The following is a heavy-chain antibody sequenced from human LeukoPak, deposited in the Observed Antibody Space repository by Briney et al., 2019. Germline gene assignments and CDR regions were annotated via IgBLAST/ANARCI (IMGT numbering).Heavy chain of an antibody. J-gene: IGHJ4*02. V-gene: IGHV1-2*06. CDR1: GYTFTDYY. Sequence: ASVKVSCKTSGYTFTDYYIHWVRQAPGQGLEWMGQLNPHTGGANYLQKFQGRVSMTRDTSINTAYIEVSRLTSDDTAVYYCARVTWKTVIAAPDYWGQGTLVTVSS. CDR2: LNPHTGGA. CDR3: ARVTWKTVIAAPDY. D-gene: IGHD2-21*01.